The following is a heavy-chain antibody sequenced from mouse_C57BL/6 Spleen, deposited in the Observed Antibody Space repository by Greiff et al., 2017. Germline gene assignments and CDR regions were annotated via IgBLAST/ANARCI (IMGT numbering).Heavy chain of an antibody. Sequence: QVQLQQSGAELAKPGASVKLSCKASGYTFTSYWMHWVKQRPGQGLEWIGDINPSSGYTTYNQKFKDKATLTADKSSSTAYMQLRSLAYEDSAVYYCARDDFAYWGQGTMVTVSA. CDR2: INPSSGYT. D-gene: IGHD2-3*01. CDR1: GYTFTSYW. J-gene: IGHJ3*01. CDR3: ARDDFAY. V-gene: IGHV1-7*01.